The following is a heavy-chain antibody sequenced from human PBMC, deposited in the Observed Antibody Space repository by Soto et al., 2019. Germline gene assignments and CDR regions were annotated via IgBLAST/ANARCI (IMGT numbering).Heavy chain of an antibody. D-gene: IGHD3-3*01. CDR1: GYPVTAYY. J-gene: IGHJ3*02. CDR2: INPATGAA. CDR3: ARGGGVGVAGSAAFDM. Sequence: QLHLVQSGAVVKKPGASVTVSCSASGYPVTAYYMHWVRQAPGRGLEWMGGINPATGAAKYTPTFPGRGTLTRFPSTSTVLRELSRLTCEDPAVCLGARGGGVGVAGSAAFDMWGQGTLVTVSS. V-gene: IGHV1-2*02.